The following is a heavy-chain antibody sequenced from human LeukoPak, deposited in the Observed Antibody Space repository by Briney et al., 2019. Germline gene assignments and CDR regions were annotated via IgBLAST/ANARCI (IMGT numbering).Heavy chain of an antibody. Sequence: GASVKVSCKASGGTFSSYAISWVRQAPGQGLEWMGGIIPIFGAANYAQKFQGRVTITADESTSTAYMELSSLRSEDTAVYYCAREYPGYYSSGFYYYYYMDVWGKGTTVTISS. D-gene: IGHD6-19*01. V-gene: IGHV1-69*13. CDR1: GGTFSSYA. CDR3: AREYPGYYSSGFYYYYYMDV. J-gene: IGHJ6*03. CDR2: IIPIFGAA.